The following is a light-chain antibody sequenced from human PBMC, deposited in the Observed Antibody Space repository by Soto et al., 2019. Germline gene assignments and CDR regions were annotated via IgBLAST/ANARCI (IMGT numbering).Light chain of an antibody. V-gene: IGKV3-20*01. CDR3: QQFGSSPGFT. J-gene: IGKJ3*01. Sequence: EIVLTQSPGTLSLSPGERATLSCRASQNINSRYLAWYQQKPGQAPRLLIYGASSRATGIPDRFSGSGSGTDFTLTISRLEPEDLAVYYCQQFGSSPGFTFGPGTKGDIK. CDR2: GAS. CDR1: QNINSRY.